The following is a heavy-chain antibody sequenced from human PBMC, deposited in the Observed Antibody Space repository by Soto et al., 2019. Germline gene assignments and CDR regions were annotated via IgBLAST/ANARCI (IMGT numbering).Heavy chain of an antibody. Sequence: QVQLVQSGAEVKKPGASVKVSCKASGYTFTSYAMHWVRQATGQSLEWMGWINAGNGNTKYSQKFQGRVTITRDTSASTAYIELSSLRSEDTAVYYCARGDGGPIGWFDPGGQETLVTVSS. CDR2: INAGNGNT. CDR3: ARGDGGPIGWFDP. V-gene: IGHV1-3*01. CDR1: GYTFTSYA. J-gene: IGHJ5*02. D-gene: IGHD3-16*01.